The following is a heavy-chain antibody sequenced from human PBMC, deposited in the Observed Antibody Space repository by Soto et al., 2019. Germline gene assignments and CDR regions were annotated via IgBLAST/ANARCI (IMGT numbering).Heavy chain of an antibody. Sequence: PSETLSLTCTVSGGSISSYYWSWIRQPPGKGLEWIGYIYYSGSTNYNPSPKSRVTISVDTSKNQFSLKLSSVTAADTAVYYCARHGGDYSSSAYYYYYMDVWGKGTTVTVSS. CDR3: ARHGGDYSSSAYYYYYMDV. D-gene: IGHD6-6*01. CDR2: IYYSGST. J-gene: IGHJ6*03. CDR1: GGSISSYY. V-gene: IGHV4-59*08.